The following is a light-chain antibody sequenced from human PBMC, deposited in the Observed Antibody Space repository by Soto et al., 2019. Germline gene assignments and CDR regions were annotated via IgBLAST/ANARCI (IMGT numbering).Light chain of an antibody. Sequence: DVILTQSPLSLPVTLGQPASISCRSTQSLAYSDGNTFLNWFHQRPGQSPRRLIYNVSKRDSVVPERFSGSGSGTVFTLNISRVEAEDVGVYYCLGGRLWAPIFGGGTKVGI. J-gene: IGKJ4*01. CDR3: LGGRLWAPI. CDR2: NVS. V-gene: IGKV2-30*01. CDR1: QSLAYSDGNTF.